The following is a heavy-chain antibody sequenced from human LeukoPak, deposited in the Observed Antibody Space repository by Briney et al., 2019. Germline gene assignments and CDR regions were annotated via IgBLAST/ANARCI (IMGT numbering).Heavy chain of an antibody. J-gene: IGHJ2*01. Sequence: SETLSLTCTVSGGSISSYYWSWMRQPPGKGLEWIGYIYYSGSTNYNPSLKSRVTISVDTSKNQFSLKLSSVTAADTAVYYCARSTQYYYDSSGRSLGIVDLWGRGTLVTVAS. CDR3: ARSTQYYYDSSGRSLGIVDL. CDR1: GGSISSYY. V-gene: IGHV4-59*01. CDR2: IYYSGST. D-gene: IGHD3-22*01.